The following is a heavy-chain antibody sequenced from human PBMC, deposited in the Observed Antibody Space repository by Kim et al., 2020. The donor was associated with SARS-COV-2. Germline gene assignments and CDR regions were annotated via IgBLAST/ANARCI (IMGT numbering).Heavy chain of an antibody. V-gene: IGHV1-46*01. CDR1: GYTFTSYY. J-gene: IGHJ6*02. CDR3: ARVGPENYYYYYAMDV. CDR2: INPSGGST. Sequence: ASVKVSCKASGYTFTSYYMHWVRQAPGQGLEWMGIINPSGGSTSYAQKFQGRVTMTRDTSTSTAYMELSSLRSEDTAVYYCARVGPENYYYYYAMDVWGPRATVSVSS.